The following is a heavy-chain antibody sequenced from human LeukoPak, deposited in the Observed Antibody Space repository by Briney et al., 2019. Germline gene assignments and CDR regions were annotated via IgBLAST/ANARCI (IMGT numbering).Heavy chain of an antibody. CDR1: XGXXSTYY. V-gene: IGHV4-59*01. CDR3: ARVSGGYDDY. D-gene: IGHD5-12*01. J-gene: IGHJ4*02. Sequence: SETLSLXCTXSXGXXSTYYWSWIRQPPGKGLEWIGYIYYSGSTNYNPSLRSRVTISVDTSKNQFSLKVNFVTAADTAVYYCARVSGGYDDYWGQGALVTVSS. CDR2: IYYSGST.